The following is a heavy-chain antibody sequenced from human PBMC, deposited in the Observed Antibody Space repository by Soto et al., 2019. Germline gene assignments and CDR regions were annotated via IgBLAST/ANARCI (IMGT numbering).Heavy chain of an antibody. CDR1: GYTFTSYA. D-gene: IGHD6-6*01. J-gene: IGHJ4*02. CDR2: INAGNGNT. V-gene: IGHV1-3*01. Sequence: ASVKVSCKASGYTFTSYAMHWVRQAPGQRLEWMGWINAGNGNTKYSQKFQGRVTITRDTSASTAYMELSSLRSEDTAVYYCAREYSRSSGEDYWGQGTLVTVSS. CDR3: AREYSRSSGEDY.